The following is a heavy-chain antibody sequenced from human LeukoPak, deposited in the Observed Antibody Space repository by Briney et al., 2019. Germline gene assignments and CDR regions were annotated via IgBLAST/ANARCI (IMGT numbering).Heavy chain of an antibody. D-gene: IGHD4-17*01. V-gene: IGHV3-21*01. CDR1: GFTFGSYS. CDR2: ISSSSSYI. CDR3: ATAGLTTVTRNWFDP. Sequence: GGSLRLSCAASGFTFGSYSMNWVRQAPGKGLEWVSSISSSSSYIYYADSVKGRFTISRDNAKNSLYLQMNSLRAEDTAVYYCATAGLTTVTRNWFDPWGQGTLVTVSS. J-gene: IGHJ5*02.